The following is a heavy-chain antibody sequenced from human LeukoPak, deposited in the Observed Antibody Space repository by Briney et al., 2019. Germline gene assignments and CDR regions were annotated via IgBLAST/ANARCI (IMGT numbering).Heavy chain of an antibody. CDR1: GGSISTTGRF. D-gene: IGHD3-9*01. CDR2: VDSGGGT. J-gene: IGHJ4*01. CDR3: ASDMGRFDIDY. Sequence: SETLFLACSVSGGSISTTGRFWGWVRQPPGKGLEWIGSVDSGGGTHYITSLKSRLTISLDSSKNQYSLRLRSVTAADTAVYHCASDMGRFDIDYWGHGILVTVS. V-gene: IGHV4-39*07.